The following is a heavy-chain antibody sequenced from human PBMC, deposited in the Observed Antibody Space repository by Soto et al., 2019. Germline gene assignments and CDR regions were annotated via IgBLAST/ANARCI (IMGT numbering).Heavy chain of an antibody. J-gene: IGHJ3*01. CDR2: ISNDGSDK. D-gene: IGHD6-13*01. CDR1: GFTFNTYG. CDR3: AKDQARAASHGID. Sequence: QVQLVESGGGVVQPGRSLRLSCAASGFTFNTYGIHWARQAPGKGLEWVAAISNDGSDKYYADSMKGRLTISRDNSKNTVFLQMSSLRAEDTAVYYCAKDQARAASHGIDWGQGTMVTVSS. V-gene: IGHV3-30*18.